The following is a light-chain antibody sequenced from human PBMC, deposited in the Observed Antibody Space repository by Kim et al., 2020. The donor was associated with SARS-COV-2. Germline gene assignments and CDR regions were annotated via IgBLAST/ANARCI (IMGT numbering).Light chain of an antibody. J-gene: IGKJ2*01. CDR3: QQYGNSYT. V-gene: IGKV3-20*01. Sequence: SWSPGERAPLSCRFSQSLSSSYIAWYQQKPGQAPRLVIYAASSRATGIPDRFSGSGSGTDYTLTISRLEPEDFAVYYCQQYGNSYTFGQGTKLEI. CDR2: AAS. CDR1: QSLSSSY.